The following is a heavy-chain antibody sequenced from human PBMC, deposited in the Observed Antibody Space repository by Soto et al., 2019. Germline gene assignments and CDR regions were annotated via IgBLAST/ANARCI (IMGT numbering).Heavy chain of an antibody. CDR2: IYYSGST. CDR1: GGSISSGGYY. D-gene: IGHD1-26*01. CDR3: AREVGQVGATDWFDP. V-gene: IGHV4-31*03. Sequence: SETLSLTCTVSGGSISSGGYYWSWIRQHPGKGLEWIGYIYYSGSTYYNPSLKSRVTISVDTSKNQFSLKLSSVTAADTAVYYCAREVGQVGATDWFDPWGQGTLVTVSS. J-gene: IGHJ5*02.